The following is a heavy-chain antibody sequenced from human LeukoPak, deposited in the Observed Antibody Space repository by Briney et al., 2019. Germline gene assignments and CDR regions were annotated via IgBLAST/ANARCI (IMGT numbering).Heavy chain of an antibody. Sequence: SETLSLTCTVSGGSISSYYWSWIRQPPGKGLEWIGYIYYSGSTNYNPSLKSRVTISVDTSKNQFPLKLSSVTAADTAVYYCARGSVSSGYYSDDYWGQGTLVTVSS. CDR1: GGSISSYY. V-gene: IGHV4-59*01. D-gene: IGHD3-22*01. CDR2: IYYSGST. J-gene: IGHJ4*02. CDR3: ARGSVSSGYYSDDY.